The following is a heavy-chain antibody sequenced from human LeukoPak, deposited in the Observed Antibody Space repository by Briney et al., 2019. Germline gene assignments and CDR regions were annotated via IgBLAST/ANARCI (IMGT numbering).Heavy chain of an antibody. V-gene: IGHV3-23*01. D-gene: IGHD4-17*01. J-gene: IGHJ1*01. CDR2: FINLNSRT. CDR1: GLTFNTYD. CDR3: SKDFTVTTVGYFHY. Sequence: GGSLRLSCAGSGLTFNTYDMSWVRQAPGKGLEWVSGFINLNSRTYYADSVKGRFTISRDNSKNALFLQLNSLRAEDTAVYFCSKDFTVTTVGYFHYWGQGTLVTVSS.